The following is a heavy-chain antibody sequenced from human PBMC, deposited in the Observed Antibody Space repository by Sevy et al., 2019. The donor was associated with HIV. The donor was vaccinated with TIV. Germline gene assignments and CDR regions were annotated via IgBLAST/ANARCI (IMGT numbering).Heavy chain of an antibody. D-gene: IGHD1-26*01. CDR1: GFIFSNFA. CDR2: TSYDGSHK. V-gene: IGHV3-30*04. J-gene: IGHJ1*01. Sequence: GGSLRLSCTVSGFIFSNFAMHWVRQAPGKGLEWVAVTSYDGSHKYYADSVKGRFTVSRDNSRNILSLEMSSLTRDETAVYYCARGENDEEFFHYWGQGTLVTVSS. CDR3: ARGENDEEFFHY.